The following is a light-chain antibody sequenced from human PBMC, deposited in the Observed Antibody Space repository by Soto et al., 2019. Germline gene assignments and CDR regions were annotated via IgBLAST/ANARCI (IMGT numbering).Light chain of an antibody. V-gene: IGKV3-15*01. CDR2: GAS. J-gene: IGKJ1*01. CDR1: RSVSSN. Sequence: VDMRQSPDTLSVSPGERATLSCRASRSVSSNLAWYQQKPGQAPRLLIYGASTRATGITARFSGSGSGTDFTLTISSLQPEDFATYYCQQSYSTPTFGQGTKVDIK. CDR3: QQSYSTPT.